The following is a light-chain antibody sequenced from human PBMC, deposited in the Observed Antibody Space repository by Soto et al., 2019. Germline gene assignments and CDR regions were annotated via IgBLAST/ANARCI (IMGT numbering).Light chain of an antibody. V-gene: IGLV2-14*03. CDR2: DVS. J-gene: IGLJ1*01. CDR1: SSDIGGYNY. Sequence: QSALTQPASVSGSPGQSITISCTGTSSDIGGYNYVSWYQHLPGKVPKLIIYDVSNRASGVSDRFSGSKSGNAASLTISGLQAEDEADYYCRSYTRTSTLYVFGTGTKLTVL. CDR3: RSYTRTSTLYV.